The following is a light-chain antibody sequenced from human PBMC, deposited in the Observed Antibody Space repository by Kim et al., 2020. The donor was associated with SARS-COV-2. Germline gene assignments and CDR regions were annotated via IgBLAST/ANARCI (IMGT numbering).Light chain of an antibody. CDR2: DAS. V-gene: IGKV3-11*01. CDR1: QSVSGY. Sequence: LCPGERDTLSCRASQSVSGYLAWYQQKPGQGPRLLIYDASNRATGIPARFSGSGSGTDFTLTISSLEPEDFAVYYCQQRSNWPLTFGGGTKVDIK. J-gene: IGKJ4*01. CDR3: QQRSNWPLT.